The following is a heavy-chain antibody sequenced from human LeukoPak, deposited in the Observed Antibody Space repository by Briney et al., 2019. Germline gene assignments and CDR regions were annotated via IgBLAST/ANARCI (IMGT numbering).Heavy chain of an antibody. CDR1: GFSFSNYA. J-gene: IGHJ4*02. D-gene: IGHD5-12*01. V-gene: IGHV3-23*01. Sequence: GSLRLSCVASGFSFSNYAMNWVRQAPGKGLEWVSLIIGSSGSTFYTDSVKGRFTISRDKSKNTLYLQMNSLRAEDTAVYYCAKGAYDYVEIAYFDYWGQGSLVTVSS. CDR2: IIGSSGST. CDR3: AKGAYDYVEIAYFDY.